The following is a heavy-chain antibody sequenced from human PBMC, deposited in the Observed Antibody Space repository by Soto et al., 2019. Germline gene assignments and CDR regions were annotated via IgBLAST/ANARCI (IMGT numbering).Heavy chain of an antibody. Sequence: QVQLLQSGAEVKKPGASVKVSCKASGYTFTSYGISWVRQAPGQGLEWMGWISTFNSPTDYAQKVQGRVAMTTDRXSGTASMELRSLRSDDTAVYYCARGPLDYPIPDFDYWGQGTLVTVSS. CDR1: GYTFTSYG. CDR3: ARGPLDYPIPDFDY. CDR2: ISTFNSPT. V-gene: IGHV1-18*01. J-gene: IGHJ4*02. D-gene: IGHD2-8*01.